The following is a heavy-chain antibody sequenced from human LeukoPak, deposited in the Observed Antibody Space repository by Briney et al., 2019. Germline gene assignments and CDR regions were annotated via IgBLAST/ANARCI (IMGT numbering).Heavy chain of an antibody. V-gene: IGHV3-21*01. CDR3: ARDPSGPIPFDY. J-gene: IGHJ4*02. CDR2: ITTSSGYM. CDR1: GFTFYTYN. D-gene: IGHD2-15*01. Sequence: PGGSLRLSCVASGFTFYTYNMNWVRQAPGKGLEWVSSITTSSGYMYYADSVKGRFTISRDNAKNSLYLQMNSLRAEDTAVYYCARDPSGPIPFDYWGQGTLVTVSS.